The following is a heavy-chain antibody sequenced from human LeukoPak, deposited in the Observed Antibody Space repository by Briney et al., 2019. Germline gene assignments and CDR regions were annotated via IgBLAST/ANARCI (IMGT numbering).Heavy chain of an antibody. J-gene: IGHJ4*02. CDR1: GFTFSSYA. CDR2: ISYDGSNK. CDR3: ARDFGWISGLDY. Sequence: PGGSLRLSCAAFGFTFSSYAMHWVRQAPGEGLEWVVVISYDGSNKYYADSVKGRFTIPRDNSKNTLFLQMNSLRGEDTAVYYCARDFGWISGLDYWGQGTLVPVSS. D-gene: IGHD2-2*03. V-gene: IGHV3-30-3*01.